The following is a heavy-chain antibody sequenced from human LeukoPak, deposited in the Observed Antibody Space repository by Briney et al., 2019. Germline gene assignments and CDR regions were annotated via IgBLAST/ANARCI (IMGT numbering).Heavy chain of an antibody. D-gene: IGHD3-10*01. V-gene: IGHV1-8*03. CDR1: GYTFTSYD. CDR3: ARKDNYYGSGSYSSGWFDP. J-gene: IGHJ5*02. CDR2: MNPNSGNT. Sequence: GASVKVSCKASGYTFTSYDINWVRQATGQGLEWMGWMNPNSGNTGYAQKFQGRVTITADESTSTAYVELSSLRSEDTAVYYCARKDNYYGSGSYSSGWFDPWGQGTLVTVSS.